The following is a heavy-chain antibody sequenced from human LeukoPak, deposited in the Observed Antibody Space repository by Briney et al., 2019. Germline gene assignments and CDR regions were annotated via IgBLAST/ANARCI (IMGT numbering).Heavy chain of an antibody. D-gene: IGHD3-22*01. CDR2: ISGSGSYT. CDR1: GFTVSDYS. J-gene: IGHJ4*02. Sequence: GGSLRLSCAASGFTVSDYSMSWVRQAPGKGLEWVSAISGSGSYTDYADSVKGRFTISKDNPKNTLYMRMSSLRAEDTAVYYCAKRRYDCSGHFDSWGQGTLVTVSS. V-gene: IGHV3-23*01. CDR3: AKRRYDCSGHFDS.